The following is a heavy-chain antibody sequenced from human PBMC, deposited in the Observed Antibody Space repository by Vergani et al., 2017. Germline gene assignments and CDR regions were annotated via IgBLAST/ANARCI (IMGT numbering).Heavy chain of an antibody. CDR3: VRERVAFDGFDV. V-gene: IGHV3-33*01. CDR1: GFTFTDYG. CDR2: IWSNGVNK. D-gene: IGHD2-15*01. J-gene: IGHJ3*01. Sequence: QAQLVESGGGVVQPGSSLRLSCAASGFTFTDYGMHWVRQAPGKGLEWVAVIWSNGVNKYYADSVRGRFTFSRDNSRYTLDLQMDSLRAEDTAVYHCVRERVAFDGFDVWGQGTMVTVAS.